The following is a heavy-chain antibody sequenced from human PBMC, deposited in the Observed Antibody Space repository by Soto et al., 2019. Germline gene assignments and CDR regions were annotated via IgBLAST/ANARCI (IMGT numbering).Heavy chain of an antibody. D-gene: IGHD2-15*01. CDR1: GGSITTGGYY. CDR3: ARTKCSGGSCYSWSLDY. CDR2: RYYSESA. Sequence: SETLSLTCTVSGGSITTGGYYWSWIRQLPGKGLEWIGHRYYSESAYYNPSLKSRVSISLDTSKNQFSLKLSFVTAADTAMYYCARTKCSGGSCYSWSLDYWGQGTPVTVSS. V-gene: IGHV4-31*03. J-gene: IGHJ4*02.